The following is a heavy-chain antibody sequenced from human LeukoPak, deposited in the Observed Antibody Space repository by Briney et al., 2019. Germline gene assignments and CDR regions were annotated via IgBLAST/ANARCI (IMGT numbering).Heavy chain of an antibody. CDR1: GFTFSSYS. CDR3: ARALVRGQPTLPTFDY. V-gene: IGHV3-21*04. D-gene: IGHD6-13*01. Sequence: GGSLRLSCAASGFTFSSYSMNWVRQAPGKGLEWVSSISSSSNYIYYADSVKGRFTISRDNAKSSLFLQMSSLRVEDTAVYYCARALVRGQPTLPTFDYWGQGTLVTVSS. J-gene: IGHJ4*02. CDR2: ISSSSNYI.